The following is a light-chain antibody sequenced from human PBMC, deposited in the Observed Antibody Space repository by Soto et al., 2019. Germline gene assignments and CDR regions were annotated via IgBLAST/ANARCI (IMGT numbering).Light chain of an antibody. J-gene: IGKJ2*01. V-gene: IGKV3-15*01. Sequence: EIAMTQSPATLSVSPGQRATLSCRASQNVNSNLAWYQQKPGHATSLLMYNVSTRAIGFPARFSGSGSGTEFTLTISSLKSEDSDIYYCQQYITLNTFGQGTKLEIK. CDR1: QNVNSN. CDR2: NVS. CDR3: QQYITLNT.